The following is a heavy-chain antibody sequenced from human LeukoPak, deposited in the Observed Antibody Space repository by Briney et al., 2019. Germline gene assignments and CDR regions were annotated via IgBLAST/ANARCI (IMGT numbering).Heavy chain of an antibody. CDR2: INHSGST. CDR1: GGSFSGYY. J-gene: IGHJ4*02. CDR3: ARAGYSSGRYSQRTLFDY. V-gene: IGHV4-34*01. D-gene: IGHD6-19*01. Sequence: SETLSLTCAVYGGSFSGYYWSWIRQPPGKGLEWIGEINHSGSTNYNPSLKSRVTISVDTSKNQFSLKLSSVTAADTAVYYCARAGYSSGRYSQRTLFDYWGQGTLVTVSS.